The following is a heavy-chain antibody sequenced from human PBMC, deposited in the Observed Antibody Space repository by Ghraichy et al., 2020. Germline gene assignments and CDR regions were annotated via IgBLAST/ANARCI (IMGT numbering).Heavy chain of an antibody. Sequence: GGSLRLSCAASGLTFSEAWMNWVRQAPGKGLEWVGHIKSKIFGGTAEYAAPVKGKYTISRDDSKDTLYLQINSMKSDDTAVYYCTTNSGNLWEAHWGPGTLVTVSS. CDR2: IKSKIFGGTA. J-gene: IGHJ4*02. CDR1: GLTFSEAW. CDR3: TTNSGNLWEAH. V-gene: IGHV3-15*07. D-gene: IGHD1-26*01.